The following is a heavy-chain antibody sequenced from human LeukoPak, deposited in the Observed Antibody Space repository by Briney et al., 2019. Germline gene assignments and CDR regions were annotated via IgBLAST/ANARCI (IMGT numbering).Heavy chain of an antibody. D-gene: IGHD3-10*01. CDR3: ARGFLPLLWFGEPPRGIDY. CDR1: GFTFSSYA. Sequence: GGSLRLSCAASGFTFSSYAMSWVRQAPGKGLEWVSTISESGGTTYYADSVKGRFTISRDNAKNSLYLQMNSLRAEDTAVYYCARGFLPLLWFGEPPRGIDYWGQGTLVTVSS. V-gene: IGHV3-23*01. CDR2: ISESGGTT. J-gene: IGHJ4*02.